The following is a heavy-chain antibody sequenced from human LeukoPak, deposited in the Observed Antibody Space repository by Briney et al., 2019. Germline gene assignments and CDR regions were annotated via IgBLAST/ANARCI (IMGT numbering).Heavy chain of an antibody. V-gene: IGHV1-69*04. CDR3: ALQVTTFGESTPRTPAFDY. CDR2: IIPILGIA. CDR1: GGTFSSYA. D-gene: IGHD3-16*01. Sequence: SVKVSCKASGGTFSSYAISWVRQAPGQGLEWMGRIIPILGIANYAQKFQGRVTITADKSTSTAYMELSSLRSEDTAVYYCALQVTTFGESTPRTPAFDYWGQGTLVTVSS. J-gene: IGHJ4*02.